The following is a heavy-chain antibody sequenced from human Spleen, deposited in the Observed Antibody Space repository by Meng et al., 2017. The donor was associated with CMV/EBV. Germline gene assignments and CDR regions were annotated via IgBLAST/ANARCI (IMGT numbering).Heavy chain of an antibody. V-gene: IGHV1-2*02. CDR1: GYTFTGYY. CDR3: ARVQTPTTYNWFDP. D-gene: IGHD4-23*01. CDR2: INPNSGGT. J-gene: IGHJ5*02. Sequence: ASGYTFTGYYRHWPRQAPGQGLEWMGWINPNSGGTNYAQKFQGRVTMTRDTSISTAYMELSRLRSDDTAVYYCARVQTPTTYNWFDPWGQGTLVTVSS.